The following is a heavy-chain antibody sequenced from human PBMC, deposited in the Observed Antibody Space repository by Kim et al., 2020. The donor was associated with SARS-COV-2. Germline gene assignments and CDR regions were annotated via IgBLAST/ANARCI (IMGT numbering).Heavy chain of an antibody. CDR2: IYHSGST. Sequence: SETLSLTCTVSGYSISSGYYWGWIRQPPGKGLEWIGSIYHSGSTYYNPSLKSRVTISVDTSKNQFSLKLSSVTAADTAVYYCAREVRYFDWLFPPPRPYYFDYWGQGTLVTVSS. J-gene: IGHJ4*02. V-gene: IGHV4-38-2*02. D-gene: IGHD3-9*01. CDR3: AREVRYFDWLFPPPRPYYFDY. CDR1: GYSISSGYY.